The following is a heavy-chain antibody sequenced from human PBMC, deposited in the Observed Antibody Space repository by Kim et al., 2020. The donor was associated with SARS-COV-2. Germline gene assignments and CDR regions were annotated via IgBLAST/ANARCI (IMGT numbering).Heavy chain of an antibody. J-gene: IGHJ4*02. CDR1: GFTFDDYA. CDR2: ISWDGGST. Sequence: GGSLRLSCAASGFTFDDYAMHWVRQAPGKGLEWVSLISWDGGSTYYADSVKGRFTISRDNSKNSLYLQMNSLRAEDTALYYCAKDGLAAAGAAGYYFDYWGQGTLVTVSS. D-gene: IGHD6-13*01. CDR3: AKDGLAAAGAAGYYFDY. V-gene: IGHV3-43D*03.